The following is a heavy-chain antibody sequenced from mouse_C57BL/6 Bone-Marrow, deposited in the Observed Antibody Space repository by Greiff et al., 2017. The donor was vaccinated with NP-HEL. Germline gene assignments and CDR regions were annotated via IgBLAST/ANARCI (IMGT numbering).Heavy chain of an antibody. CDR3: ARGGGTGAFAY. J-gene: IGHJ3*01. CDR2: ISAGGSYT. Sequence: EVQLVESGGGLVKPGGSLKLSCAASGFTFSSYAMSWVRQTPEKRLEWVATISAGGSYTYYPANVKGRFTISRDNAKNNLYLQMSQLKSEDTAMYYGARGGGTGAFAYWGQGTLVTVSA. V-gene: IGHV5-4*01. CDR1: GFTFSSYA. D-gene: IGHD4-1*01.